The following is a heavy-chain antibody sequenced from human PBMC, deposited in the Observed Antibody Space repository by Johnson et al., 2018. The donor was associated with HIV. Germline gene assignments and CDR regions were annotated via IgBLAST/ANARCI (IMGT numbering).Heavy chain of an antibody. CDR2: IRSSGSTI. CDR3: ARSKDCSGGSCPDAFDI. V-gene: IGHV3-11*04. CDR1: GFTFRDYY. J-gene: IGHJ3*02. D-gene: IGHD2-15*01. Sequence: QVQLVESGGGLVKPGGSLRLSCVASGFTFRDYYMTWVRQAPGKGLEWVSYIRSSGSTIYSADSVKGRFTISRDNAKNSLYLQMNSLRAEDTAVYYCARSKDCSGGSCPDAFDIWGQGTMLIVSS.